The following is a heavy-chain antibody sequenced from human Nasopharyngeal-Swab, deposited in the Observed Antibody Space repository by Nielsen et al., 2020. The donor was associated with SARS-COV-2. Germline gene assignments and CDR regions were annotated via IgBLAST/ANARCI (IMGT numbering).Heavy chain of an antibody. J-gene: IGHJ6*03. V-gene: IGHV1-24*01. Sequence: ASVKVSCKVSGYTLTELSMHWVRQAPGKGLEWMGGFDPEDGETIYAQKFQGRVTMTEDTSTDTAYMELRSLRSDDTAVYYCARTAYYDSSGYYLGEGPDLYYMDVWGKGTTVTVSS. CDR2: FDPEDGET. CDR3: ARTAYYDSSGYYLGEGPDLYYMDV. D-gene: IGHD3-22*01. CDR1: GYTLTELS.